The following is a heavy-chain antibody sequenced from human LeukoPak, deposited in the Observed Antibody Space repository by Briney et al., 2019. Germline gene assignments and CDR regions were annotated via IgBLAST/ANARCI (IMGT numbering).Heavy chain of an antibody. D-gene: IGHD5-12*01. CDR2: IYYSGST. V-gene: IGHV4-31*03. CDR1: GGSISSGGYY. CDR3: ARDKATPFGAFDI. J-gene: IGHJ3*02. Sequence: SETLSLTCTVSGGSISSGGYYWSWIRQHPGKGLEWIGYIYYSGSTYYNPSLKSRVTISVDTSKNQFSLKLSSVTAADTAVYYCARDKATPFGAFDIWGQGTMVTVSS.